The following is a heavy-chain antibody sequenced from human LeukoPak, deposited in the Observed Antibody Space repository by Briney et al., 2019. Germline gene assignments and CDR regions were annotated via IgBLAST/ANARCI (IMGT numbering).Heavy chain of an antibody. CDR1: GFTLTSYG. CDR2: IRYDGNKE. J-gene: IGHJ4*02. Sequence: GGSLRLSCAASGFTLTSYGMHWVRQAPGKGLEWMAFIRYDGNKEDYADSVKGRFTVSKDDSKNTVYLLMSSLRPEDTAVYYCARDVNLKQLADWGQGTLVTVSS. CDR3: ARDVNLKQLAD. D-gene: IGHD6-6*01. V-gene: IGHV3-30*02.